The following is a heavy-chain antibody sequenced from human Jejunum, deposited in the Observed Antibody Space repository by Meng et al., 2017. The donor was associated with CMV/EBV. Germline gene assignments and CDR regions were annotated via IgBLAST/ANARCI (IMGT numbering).Heavy chain of an antibody. Sequence: VSSNDAAWSWIRQSPSRGLEWLGRTFYRSKWYYDYAVSVKSRITINPDTSKNQFSLHLNSVTPEDAAVYYCVREVAVLRGLRNWIDPWGQGTLVTVSS. D-gene: IGHD3-10*01. J-gene: IGHJ5*02. CDR3: VREVAVLRGLRNWIDP. CDR1: VSSNDAA. CDR2: TFYRSKWYY. V-gene: IGHV6-1*01.